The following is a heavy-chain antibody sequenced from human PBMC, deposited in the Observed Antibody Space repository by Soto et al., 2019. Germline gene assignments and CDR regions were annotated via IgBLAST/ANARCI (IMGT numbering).Heavy chain of an antibody. CDR1: GFTFSSYA. CDR3: AKDIVVVVAATRDY. V-gene: IGHV3-23*01. J-gene: IGHJ4*02. CDR2: ISGSGGST. D-gene: IGHD2-15*01. Sequence: GGSLRLSCAASGFTFSSYAMIWVRQAPGKGLEWVSAISGSGGSTYYADSVKGRFTISRDNSKNTLYLQMNSLRAEDTAVYYCAKDIVVVVAATRDYWGQGTLVTVSS.